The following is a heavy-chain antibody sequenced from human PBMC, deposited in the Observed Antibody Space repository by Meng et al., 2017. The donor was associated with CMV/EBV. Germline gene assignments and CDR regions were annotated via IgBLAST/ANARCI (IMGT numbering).Heavy chain of an antibody. CDR1: GYPFTTYG. J-gene: IGHJ4*02. D-gene: IGHD2-21*02. V-gene: IGHV1-18*01. CDR3: ARAPIFSGGDCSH. Sequence: VQCGAEMKKPRASVQVSCKASGYPFTTYGITWVRQVPGQGLEWMGWISGYNGQTKYAQKFQGRVTMTTDTPTSTAYMELRSLRSDDTAVYYCARAPIFSGGDCSHWGQGALVTVSS. CDR2: ISGYNGQT.